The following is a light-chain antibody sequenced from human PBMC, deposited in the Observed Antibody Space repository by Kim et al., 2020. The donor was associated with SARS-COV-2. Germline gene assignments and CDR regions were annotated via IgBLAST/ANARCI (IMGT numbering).Light chain of an antibody. CDR3: QQYGSLIT. CDR1: QSVSSSY. Sequence: EIVLTQSPGTLSLSPGERATLSCRASQSVSSSYLAWYQQKPGQAPRLPIYGASSRATGIPDRFSGSGSGTDFTLTISRLEPEDFAVYYCQQYGSLITFGQGTRLEIK. V-gene: IGKV3-20*01. J-gene: IGKJ5*01. CDR2: GAS.